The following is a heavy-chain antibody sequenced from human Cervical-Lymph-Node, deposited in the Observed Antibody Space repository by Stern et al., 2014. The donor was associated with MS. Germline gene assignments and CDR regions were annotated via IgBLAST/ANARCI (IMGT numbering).Heavy chain of an antibody. D-gene: IGHD3/OR15-3a*01. CDR3: ARDNDFGIAHAMDV. Sequence: EQLVESGAEVKKPGSSVKVSCWASGGTFSSYGISWVRQAPGPGLEWMGGIIPIFDSANYAQKFQGRVTITADESTSTAYMQLSSLTSEDTAVYCARDNDFGIAHAMDVWGQGTTVTVSS. CDR2: IIPIFDSA. J-gene: IGHJ6*02. CDR1: GGTFSSYG. V-gene: IGHV1-69*01.